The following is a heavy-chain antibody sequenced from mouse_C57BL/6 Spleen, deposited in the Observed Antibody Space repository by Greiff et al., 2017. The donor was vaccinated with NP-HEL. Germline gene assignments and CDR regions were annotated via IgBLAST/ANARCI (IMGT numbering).Heavy chain of an antibody. CDR3: ARELITTVVATDY. D-gene: IGHD1-1*01. Sequence: QVQLKESGAELVKPGASVKISCKASGYAFSSYWMNWVEQRPGKGLEWIGQIYPGDGDTNYNGKFKGKATLTADKSSSTAYMQLSSLTSEDSAVYFCARELITTVVATDYWGQGTTLTVSS. CDR1: GYAFSSYW. CDR2: IYPGDGDT. J-gene: IGHJ2*01. V-gene: IGHV1-80*01.